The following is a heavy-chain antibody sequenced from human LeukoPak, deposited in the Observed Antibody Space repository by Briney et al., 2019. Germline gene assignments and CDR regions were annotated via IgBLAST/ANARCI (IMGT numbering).Heavy chain of an antibody. CDR3: ARVRAVAGPFDY. CDR1: GFTFSSYA. J-gene: IGHJ4*02. D-gene: IGHD6-19*01. V-gene: IGHV3-30-3*01. Sequence: PGGSLRLSCAASGFTFSSYAMHWVRQAPGKGLEWVAVISYDRSNKYYADSVKGRFTISRDNSKNTLYLQMNSLRAEDTAVYYCARVRAVAGPFDYWGQGTLVTVSS. CDR2: ISYDRSNK.